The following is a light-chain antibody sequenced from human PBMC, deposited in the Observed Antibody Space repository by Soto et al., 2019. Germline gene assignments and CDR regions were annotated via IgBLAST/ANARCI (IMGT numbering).Light chain of an antibody. Sequence: THSLATLSPPPGQRPTLSCKAIESVSTNLAWYQQKPGQAPRLVIYGASSRSTGIPDRVSGSGSGTDFTLTICRLEPHDFSPYYCQQYGSSPPTTFCQGTKV. CDR3: QQYGSSPPTT. J-gene: IGKJ1*01. V-gene: IGKV3-20*01. CDR1: ESVSTN. CDR2: GAS.